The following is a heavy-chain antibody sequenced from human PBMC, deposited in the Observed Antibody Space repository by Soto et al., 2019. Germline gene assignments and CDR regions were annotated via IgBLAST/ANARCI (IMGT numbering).Heavy chain of an antibody. CDR1: ASSISSAYS. CDR2: IFHTGGI. J-gene: IGHJ3*02. V-gene: IGHV4-38-2*01. D-gene: IGHD2-15*01. Sequence: PSETLSLTCAVSASSISSAYSWGWIRQPPGKGLEWIATIFHTGGIYYNPSLKSRVTISVDTSNNQFSLRLNSVTAADTALYFCARTWLAGGTPADAFDIWGPGTMVTVSS. CDR3: ARTWLAGGTPADAFDI.